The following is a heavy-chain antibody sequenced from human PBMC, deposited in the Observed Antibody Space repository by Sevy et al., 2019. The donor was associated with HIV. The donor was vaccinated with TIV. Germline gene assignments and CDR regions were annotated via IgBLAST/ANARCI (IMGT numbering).Heavy chain of an antibody. Sequence: GGSLRLSCAASGFPFTTYAVHWVRQAPGKGLEWLAVISFNGGNIFYADSVRGRFTISRDNSENRMYLQMNSRRVEDTAMYYCARDVSGGERLGQLSAYFDYWGQGTLVTVSS. D-gene: IGHD3-16*02. CDR2: ISFNGGNI. J-gene: IGHJ4*02. CDR3: ARDVSGGERLGQLSAYFDY. CDR1: GFPFTTYA. V-gene: IGHV3-30-3*01.